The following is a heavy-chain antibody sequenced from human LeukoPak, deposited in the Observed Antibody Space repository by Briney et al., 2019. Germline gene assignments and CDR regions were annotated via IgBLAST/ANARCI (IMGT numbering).Heavy chain of an antibody. CDR2: ISGSGSTT. Sequence: GSLRLSCAASGFTFSSYWMSWVRQAPGKGLEWVISISGSGSTTFYADSVKGRFTISRDNSNNMLYLQMTSLRAEDTAVYYCAKGTSTYSSGSFDYWGRGTLVTVSS. D-gene: IGHD6-19*01. CDR1: GFTFSSYW. V-gene: IGHV3-23*01. CDR3: AKGTSTYSSGSFDY. J-gene: IGHJ4*02.